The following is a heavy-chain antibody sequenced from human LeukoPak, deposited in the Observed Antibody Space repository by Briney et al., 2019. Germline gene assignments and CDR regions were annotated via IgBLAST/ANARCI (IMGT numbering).Heavy chain of an antibody. CDR2: IKQDGSEK. Sequence: GGSLRLSCAASGFTFSNYWMSWVRQAPGKGLEWVANIKQDGSEKYYVDSVKGRFTISRDTAKKSLSLQMNSLRAEDTAVYYCARVKGSGWDFDYWGQGTLVTVSS. CDR3: ARVKGSGWDFDY. CDR1: GFTFSNYW. V-gene: IGHV3-7*01. D-gene: IGHD6-19*01. J-gene: IGHJ4*02.